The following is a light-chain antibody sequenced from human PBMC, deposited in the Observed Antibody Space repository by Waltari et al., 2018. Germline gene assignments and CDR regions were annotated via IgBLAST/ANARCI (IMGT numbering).Light chain of an antibody. CDR3: CSYAGSYTWM. Sequence: QSALTQPRSVSGSPGQSVTISCTGTSSDVGGYNHVSWYQPHPGKAPKLMIYDVSKRPSGVPDRFSGSKSDNTASLTISGLQAEDEADYYCCSYAGSYTWMFGGGTKLTVL. V-gene: IGLV2-11*01. J-gene: IGLJ3*02. CDR2: DVS. CDR1: SSDVGGYNH.